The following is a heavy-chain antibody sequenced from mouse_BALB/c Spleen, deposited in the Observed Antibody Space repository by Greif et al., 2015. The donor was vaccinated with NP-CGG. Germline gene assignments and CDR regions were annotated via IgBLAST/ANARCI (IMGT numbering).Heavy chain of an antibody. Sequence: EVQRVESGGGLVQPGGSLKLSCAASGFTFSSYGMSWVRQTPDKRLELVATINSNGGSTYYPDSLKGRFTISRDNAKNTLYLQMSSLKSEDTAMYYCARDYDHLYAMDYWGQGTSVTVSS. CDR2: INSNGGST. J-gene: IGHJ4*01. D-gene: IGHD2-3*01. V-gene: IGHV5-6-3*01. CDR3: ARDYDHLYAMDY. CDR1: GFTFSSYG.